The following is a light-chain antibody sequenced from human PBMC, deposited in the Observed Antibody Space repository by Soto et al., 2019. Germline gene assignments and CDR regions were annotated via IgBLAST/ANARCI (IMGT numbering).Light chain of an antibody. J-gene: IGKJ5*01. Sequence: EIVLTQSPVTLSLSPWERATLSCRASQSVSSYLAWYQQKPGQAPRLLIYDASNRATGIPDRFSGSGSGTDFTLTISRLEPEDFAVYYCQQYGTLITFGQGTRLEIK. CDR2: DAS. V-gene: IGKV3-20*01. CDR1: QSVSSY. CDR3: QQYGTLIT.